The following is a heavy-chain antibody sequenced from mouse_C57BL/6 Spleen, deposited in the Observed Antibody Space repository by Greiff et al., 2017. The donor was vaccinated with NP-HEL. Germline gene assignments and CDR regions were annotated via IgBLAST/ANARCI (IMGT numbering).Heavy chain of an antibody. J-gene: IGHJ1*03. D-gene: IGHD1-1*01. V-gene: IGHV1-64*01. CDR1: GYTFTSYW. CDR3: AREGDLYGSSYVGYFDV. CDR2: IHPNSGST. Sequence: QVQLQQPGAELVKPGASVKLSCKASGYTFTSYWMHWVKQRPGQGLEWIGMIHPNSGSTNYNEKLQSKATLTVDKSYSTAYMQLSSLTSEDSALYYCAREGDLYGSSYVGYFDVWGTGTTVTVSS.